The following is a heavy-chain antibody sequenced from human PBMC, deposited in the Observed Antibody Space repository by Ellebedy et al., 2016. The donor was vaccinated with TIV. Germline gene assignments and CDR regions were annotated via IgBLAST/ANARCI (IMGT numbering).Heavy chain of an antibody. CDR2: ISGSGSFT. V-gene: IGHV3-11*05. CDR3: AKDPIGIAVDPLGAFDI. Sequence: GESLKISXAASGFTFSDYYMTWIRQAPGKGLEWVSYISGSGSFTKYADSVKGRFTISRDNSKNTLYLQMNSLRAEDTAVYYCAKDPIGIAVDPLGAFDIWGQGTMVTVSS. J-gene: IGHJ3*02. D-gene: IGHD6-19*01. CDR1: GFTFSDYY.